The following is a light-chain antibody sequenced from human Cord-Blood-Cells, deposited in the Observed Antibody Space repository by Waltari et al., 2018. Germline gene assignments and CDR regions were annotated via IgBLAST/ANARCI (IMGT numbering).Light chain of an antibody. Sequence: QSVLTQPASASGSPGQSVTISCTGTSSDVGSYNLVSWDQQHPGKAPKLMYYEGSKRPSGVSNRFPGSKSGNTASLTISGLQAEDEADYYCCSYAGSSTFEVFGGGTKLTVL. J-gene: IGLJ3*02. CDR2: EGS. CDR3: CSYAGSSTFEV. CDR1: SSDVGSYNL. V-gene: IGLV2-23*03.